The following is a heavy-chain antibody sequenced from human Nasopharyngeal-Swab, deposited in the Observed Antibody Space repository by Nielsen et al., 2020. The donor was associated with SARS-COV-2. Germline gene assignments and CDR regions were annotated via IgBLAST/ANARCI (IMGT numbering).Heavy chain of an antibody. D-gene: IGHD6-19*01. CDR2: ISYDGSNK. CDR1: GFTFSSYG. Sequence: GASLKISCAASGFTFSSYGMHWVRQAPGKGLEWVAVISYDGSNKYYADSVKGRFTISRDNSKNTLYLQMNSLRAEDTAVYYCAKDRSSDWVRDFDYWGQGTLVTVSS. J-gene: IGHJ4*02. V-gene: IGHV3-30*18. CDR3: AKDRSSDWVRDFDY.